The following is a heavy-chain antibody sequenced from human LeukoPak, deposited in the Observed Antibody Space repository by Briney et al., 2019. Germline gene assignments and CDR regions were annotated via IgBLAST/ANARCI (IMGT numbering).Heavy chain of an antibody. V-gene: IGHV1-3*01. CDR2: INAGNGNT. J-gene: IGHJ5*02. Sequence: ASVKVSCKASGYTFTSYAMHWVRQAPGQRLEWMGWINAGNGNTKYSQKFQGRVTITRDTSASTAYMELSSLRSEDTAVYYCARVSSSWTTTKGNWFDPWGQGTLVTVSS. CDR1: GYTFTSYA. CDR3: ARVSSSWTTTKGNWFDP. D-gene: IGHD6-13*01.